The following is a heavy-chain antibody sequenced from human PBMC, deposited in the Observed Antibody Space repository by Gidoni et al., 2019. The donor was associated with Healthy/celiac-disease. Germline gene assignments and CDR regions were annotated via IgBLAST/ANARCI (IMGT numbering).Heavy chain of an antibody. J-gene: IGHJ3*02. Sequence: QFHLVQSGAEVKKPGASVKVSCKVSGYTLPELSMHWVRQAPGKGLEWMGGFDPEDGETIYAQKFQGRVTMTEDTSTDTAYMELSSLRSEDTAVYYCATVRLEVSDDAFDIWGQGTMVTVSS. V-gene: IGHV1-24*01. D-gene: IGHD3-10*02. CDR3: ATVRLEVSDDAFDI. CDR1: GYTLPELS. CDR2: FDPEDGET.